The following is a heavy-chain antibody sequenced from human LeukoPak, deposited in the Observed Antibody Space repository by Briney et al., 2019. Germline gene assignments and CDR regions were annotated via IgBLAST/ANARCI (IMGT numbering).Heavy chain of an antibody. CDR1: GGSISSSNW. V-gene: IGHV4-4*02. J-gene: IGHJ3*02. CDR2: IYHSGST. D-gene: IGHD6-19*01. Sequence: SGTLSLTCAVSGGSISSSNWWNWVRQPPGKGLEWIGEIYHSGSTNYNPSLKSRVTISVDKSKNQFSLKLSSVTAADTAMYYCARDLGYSSGWYDIWGQGTMVTVSS. CDR3: ARDLGYSSGWYDI.